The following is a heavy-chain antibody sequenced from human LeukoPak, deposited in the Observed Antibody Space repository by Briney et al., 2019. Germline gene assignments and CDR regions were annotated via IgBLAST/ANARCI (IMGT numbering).Heavy chain of an antibody. Sequence: PGGSLRLSCAASGFTFTSYTMNWVRQAPGKGLAWVSSISSSSNYIYYADSVKGRFIISRDNAKNSLYLQMNSLRAEDTAVYYCARDRITIFGVVESWGQGTLVTVSS. D-gene: IGHD3-3*01. J-gene: IGHJ4*02. CDR2: ISSSSNYI. CDR3: ARDRITIFGVVES. CDR1: GFTFTSYT. V-gene: IGHV3-21*01.